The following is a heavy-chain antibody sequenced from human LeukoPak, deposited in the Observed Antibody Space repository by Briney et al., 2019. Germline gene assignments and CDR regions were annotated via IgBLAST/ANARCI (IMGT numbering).Heavy chain of an antibody. V-gene: IGHV1-2*02. D-gene: IGHD6-13*01. CDR3: ARSSLQQLAYYYYYYMDV. CDR2: INPNSGGT. CDR1: GYTFTGYY. Sequence: ASVKVSCKASGYTFTGYYMHWVRQAPGQGLEWMGWINPNSGGTNYAEKFQGRVTMTRDTSISTVYMELSRLRSDDTAVYYCARSSLQQLAYYYYYYMDVWGKGTTVTVSS. J-gene: IGHJ6*03.